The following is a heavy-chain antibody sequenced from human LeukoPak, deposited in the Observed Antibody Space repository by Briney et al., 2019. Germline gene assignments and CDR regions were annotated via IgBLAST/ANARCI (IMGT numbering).Heavy chain of an antibody. CDR3: ASRKAYGSGSSAGY. CDR1: GGSFSGYY. Sequence: SETLSLTCAVYGGSFSGYYWSWIRQPPGQGLEWIGEINHSGSTNYNPSLKSRVTISVDTSKNQFSLKLSSVTAADTAVYYCASRKAYGSGSSAGYWGQGTLVTVSS. D-gene: IGHD3-10*01. J-gene: IGHJ4*02. V-gene: IGHV4-34*01. CDR2: INHSGST.